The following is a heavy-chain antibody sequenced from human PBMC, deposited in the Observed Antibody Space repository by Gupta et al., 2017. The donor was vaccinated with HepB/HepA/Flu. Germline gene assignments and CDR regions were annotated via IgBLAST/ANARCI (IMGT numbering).Heavy chain of an antibody. D-gene: IGHD3-10*01. V-gene: IGHV4-59*01. CDR3: AGVVADHRAGGYYPYYMDV. Sequence: VQSQEPGPGSVKPSETLSLTCTVTGAFISSYYCRWTRQSPGKGLEWIGYMYCSGSTNYNPPLKRPVTISVNTSKHQFSLRLSSVTAANTGVDYCAGVVADHRAGGYYPYYMDVWGKGTTVTVSS. J-gene: IGHJ6*03. CDR1: GAFISSYY. CDR2: MYCSGST.